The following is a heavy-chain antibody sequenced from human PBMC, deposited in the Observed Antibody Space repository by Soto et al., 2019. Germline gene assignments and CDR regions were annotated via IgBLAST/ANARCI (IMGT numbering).Heavy chain of an antibody. D-gene: IGHD1-26*01. Sequence: VGSLRLSCVASGFTFSSYAMSWVRQAPGKGLEWVAVISYDGSNIYNADSVKGRFTISRDNSKNTLYLQMNSLRAEDTAAHYCARDSRATGAGAFDIWGLGTMVTVSS. CDR1: GFTFSSYA. V-gene: IGHV3-30*03. J-gene: IGHJ3*02. CDR3: ARDSRATGAGAFDI. CDR2: ISYDGSNI.